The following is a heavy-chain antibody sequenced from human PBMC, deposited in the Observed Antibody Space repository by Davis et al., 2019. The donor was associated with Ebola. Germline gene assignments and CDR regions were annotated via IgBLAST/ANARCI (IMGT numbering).Heavy chain of an antibody. CDR3: ARGLAVPRY. J-gene: IGHJ4*02. CDR1: GGSFSGYY. Sequence: GSLRPSCAVYGGSFSGYYWSWIRQLPGKGLEWIGEINHSGTTNYNTSLKSRVTIPVAKPKNQFTLKLSSVTAADTAVYYCARGLAVPRYWGQGTLVTVSS. CDR2: INHSGTT. D-gene: IGHD6-19*01. V-gene: IGHV4-34*01.